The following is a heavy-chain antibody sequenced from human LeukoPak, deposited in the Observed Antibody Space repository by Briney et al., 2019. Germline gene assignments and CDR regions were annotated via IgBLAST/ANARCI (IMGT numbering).Heavy chain of an antibody. V-gene: IGHV3-21*01. CDR2: ITTSSTYT. CDR3: ARDPYSGAYGNTYYYYMDV. Sequence: GGSLRLSCAASGFTFSSYWMHWVRQTPGKGLEWISSITTSSTYTSYADSVKGRFTISRDNARNSLYLQMNSLTAEDTAVYYCARDPYSGAYGNTYYYYMDVWGKGTTVTISS. CDR1: GFTFSSYW. J-gene: IGHJ6*03. D-gene: IGHD1-26*01.